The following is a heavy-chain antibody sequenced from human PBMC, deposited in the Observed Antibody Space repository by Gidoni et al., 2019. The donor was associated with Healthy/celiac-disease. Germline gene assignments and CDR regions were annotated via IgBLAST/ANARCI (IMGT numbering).Heavy chain of an antibody. CDR2: ISYDGSNK. D-gene: IGHD1-26*01. CDR1: GFTFSSYA. Sequence: QVQLVESGGGVVQPGRSLRLSSAASGFTFSSYAMHWVRQAPGKGLEWVAVISYDGSNKYYADSVKGRFTISRDNSKNTLYLQMNSLRAEDTAVYYCARDRYNSGSYFGDAFDIWGQGTMVTVSS. CDR3: ARDRYNSGSYFGDAFDI. J-gene: IGHJ3*02. V-gene: IGHV3-30-3*01.